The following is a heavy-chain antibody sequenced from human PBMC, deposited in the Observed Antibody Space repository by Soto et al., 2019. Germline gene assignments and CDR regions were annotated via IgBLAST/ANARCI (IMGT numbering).Heavy chain of an antibody. V-gene: IGHV5-51*01. J-gene: IGHJ5*02. CDR3: ARLCCSSTSCYAGALDRWLDP. Sequence: ECLKISCKGSGYSFTSYWIGWVRQIPGKVLELMGIIYPGDSDTRYSSSFQGRVTISADKSISTAYLQWSSLKASDTAMYYCARLCCSSTSCYAGALDRWLDPWGKGTMVSVS. CDR2: IYPGDSDT. D-gene: IGHD2-2*01. CDR1: GYSFTSYW.